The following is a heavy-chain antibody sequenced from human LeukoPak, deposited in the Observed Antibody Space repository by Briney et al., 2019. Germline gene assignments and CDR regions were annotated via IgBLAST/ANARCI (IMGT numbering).Heavy chain of an antibody. CDR1: GYTLTELS. J-gene: IGHJ2*01. CDR2: INPNSGDT. V-gene: IGHV1-2*02. CDR3: ARDSGFYGSGTYSLGYWYFHL. D-gene: IGHD3-10*01. Sequence: ASVKVSCKVSGYTLTELSMHWVRQAPGQGLEWMGWINPNSGDTHYAQNFQGRVTLTRDTSISTAYMELSSLRSDDAAVYYCARDSGFYGSGTYSLGYWYFHLWGRGTLVTVSS.